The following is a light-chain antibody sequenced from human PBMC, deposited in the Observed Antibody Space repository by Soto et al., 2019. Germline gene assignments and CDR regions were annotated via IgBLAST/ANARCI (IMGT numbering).Light chain of an antibody. J-gene: IGKJ4*01. CDR3: QQGNSFFIT. Sequence: DIQMTQSPSSVSAFVGDRVTITCRASQPVGIFLAWYQQKPGKAPKLLISAVSTLQSGVPSRFSGSGSGTDFTLTISSLQPEDFATYYCQQGNSFFITFGGGTKVEVK. V-gene: IGKV1-12*01. CDR2: AVS. CDR1: QPVGIF.